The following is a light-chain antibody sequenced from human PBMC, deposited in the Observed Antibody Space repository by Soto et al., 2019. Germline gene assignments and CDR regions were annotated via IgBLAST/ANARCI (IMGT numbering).Light chain of an antibody. CDR2: GAS. V-gene: IGKV3-20*01. CDR1: QRVSSSY. CDR3: LQYGSSPPERT. Sequence: EIGVTQSPGTLSLSPGERATLSCRASQRVSSSYLAWYQPKPGEAPRLLIYGASSRATGIPARFKGSGSGPVFTLTISRLEPEDFAVYYCLQYGSSPPERTFGQGTKVQIK. J-gene: IGKJ1*01.